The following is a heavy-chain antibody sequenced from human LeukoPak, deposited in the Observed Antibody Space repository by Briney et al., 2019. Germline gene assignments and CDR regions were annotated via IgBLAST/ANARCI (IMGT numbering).Heavy chain of an antibody. D-gene: IGHD4-11*01. CDR1: GYTFTNYY. Sequence: ASVKVSCEASGYTFTNYYMHWVRQAPGQGLEWMGIINPSGGGTSYAQKFQGRLTMTRDTSTTTVYMELSSLRSDDTAVYYCARDDNYGIFVNVDYWGQGTLVTVSS. J-gene: IGHJ4*02. CDR2: INPSGGGT. V-gene: IGHV1-46*01. CDR3: ARDDNYGIFVNVDY.